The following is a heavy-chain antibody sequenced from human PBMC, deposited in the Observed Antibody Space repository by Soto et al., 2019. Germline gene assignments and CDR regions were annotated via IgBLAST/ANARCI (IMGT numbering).Heavy chain of an antibody. D-gene: IGHD3-3*01. Sequence: SETLSLTCTVSGGSISSYYWSWIRQPAGKGLEWIGRIYTSGSTNYNPSLKSRVTMSVDTSKNQFSLKLSSVTAADTAVYYCVRDRPLWKGYYGMDVWGQGTTVTVSS. CDR3: VRDRPLWKGYYGMDV. J-gene: IGHJ6*02. V-gene: IGHV4-4*07. CDR1: GGSISSYY. CDR2: IYTSGST.